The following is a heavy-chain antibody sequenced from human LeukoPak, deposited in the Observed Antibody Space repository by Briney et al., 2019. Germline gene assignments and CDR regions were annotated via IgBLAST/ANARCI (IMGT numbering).Heavy chain of an antibody. Sequence: PGGSLRLSCAASGFTFSSYGMHWVRQAPGKGLEWAAFIRYDGSNKYYADSVKGRFTISRENSKNTLYLQMNSLRAEGTAVYYCAADYGEDYYYYGMDVWGQGTTVTVSS. D-gene: IGHD4-17*01. CDR3: AADYGEDYYYYGMDV. CDR1: GFTFSSYG. V-gene: IGHV3-30*02. J-gene: IGHJ6*02. CDR2: IRYDGSNK.